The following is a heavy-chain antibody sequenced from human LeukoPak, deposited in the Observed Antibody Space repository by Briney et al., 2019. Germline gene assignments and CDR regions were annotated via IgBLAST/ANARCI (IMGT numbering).Heavy chain of an antibody. CDR3: AREEATSGGDCYDY. Sequence: PGESLRLSCAASGFTFDSYEFNWVRQAPGKGLEWLSYISRSGDAIYYAPSVRGRFTMSRDNAKSSLFLQMNSLRAEDTAVYYCAREEATSGGDCYDYWGQGTLVTVSS. J-gene: IGHJ4*02. D-gene: IGHD2-8*02. V-gene: IGHV3-48*03. CDR1: GFTFDSYE. CDR2: ISRSGDAI.